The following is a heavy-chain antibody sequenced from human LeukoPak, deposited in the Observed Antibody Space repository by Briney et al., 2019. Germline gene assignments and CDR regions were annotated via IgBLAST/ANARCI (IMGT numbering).Heavy chain of an antibody. V-gene: IGHV4-39*01. CDR3: ARRIVGATANFDY. J-gene: IGHJ4*02. CDR1: GGSISSSRYY. D-gene: IGHD1-26*01. Sequence: SETLSLTCTVSGGSISSSRYYWGWIRQPPGKGLEWIGTIYYNGTTYYNPSLKSRVAISVDTSKNQFSLKLSSVTAADTAVYYCARRIVGATANFDYWGQGTLVTVSS. CDR2: IYYNGTT.